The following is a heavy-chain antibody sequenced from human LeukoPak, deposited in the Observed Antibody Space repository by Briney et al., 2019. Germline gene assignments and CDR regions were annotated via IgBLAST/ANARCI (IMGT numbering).Heavy chain of an antibody. V-gene: IGHV3-30*02. CDR1: GFTFSSYG. Sequence: GGSLRLSCAASGFTFSSYGMHWVRQAPGKGLERVAFIRYDGSNKYYADSVKGRFTISRDNSKNTLYLQMNSLRAEDTAVYYCAKVSYYYDSSGAFDIWGQGTMVTVSS. J-gene: IGHJ3*02. CDR3: AKVSYYYDSSGAFDI. D-gene: IGHD3-22*01. CDR2: IRYDGSNK.